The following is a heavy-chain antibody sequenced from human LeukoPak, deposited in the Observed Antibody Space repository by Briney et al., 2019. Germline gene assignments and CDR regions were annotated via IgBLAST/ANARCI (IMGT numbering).Heavy chain of an antibody. J-gene: IGHJ5*02. Sequence: PGWSLRLSCAASGFSVSSNYMSWVRQAPGKGLEWVSVIYSGVSTYYADSVKGRFTISRDNSKNTLYLQMNSLRAEDTAVYYCARTVGYGDYHWFDPWGQGTLVTVSS. CDR1: GFSVSSNY. CDR2: IYSGVST. V-gene: IGHV3-53*01. CDR3: ARTVGYGDYHWFDP. D-gene: IGHD4-17*01.